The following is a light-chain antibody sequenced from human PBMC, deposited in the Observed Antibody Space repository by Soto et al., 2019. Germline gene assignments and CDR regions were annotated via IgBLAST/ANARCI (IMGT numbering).Light chain of an antibody. J-gene: IGLJ1*01. CDR2: EGS. CDR3: CPYAGSSTSSYD. V-gene: IGLV2-23*01. Sequence: QSALTQPASVSGSPGQSITISCTGTSSDVGSYNLVSWYQQHPGKAPKLMIYEGSKRPSGVSNRFSGSKSGNTASLTISGFRDEDESDYCRCPYAGSSTSSYDLGIGTMGTAL. CDR1: SSDVGSYNL.